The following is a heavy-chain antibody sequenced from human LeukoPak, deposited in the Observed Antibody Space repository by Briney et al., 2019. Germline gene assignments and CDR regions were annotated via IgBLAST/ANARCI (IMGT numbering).Heavy chain of an antibody. V-gene: IGHV3-23*01. Sequence: GGSLRLSCVASGFTLSSYTLNWVRRAPGKGLEWVSVISRRGDTKYYADSVKGRFTISRDNSKNTVFPQMNSLSADDTATYYCAKGGDVAVVPAAGPYYAMDVWGQGTTVTVSS. CDR1: GFTLSSYT. CDR3: AKGGDVAVVPAAGPYYAMDV. D-gene: IGHD2-2*01. CDR2: ISRRGDTK. J-gene: IGHJ6*02.